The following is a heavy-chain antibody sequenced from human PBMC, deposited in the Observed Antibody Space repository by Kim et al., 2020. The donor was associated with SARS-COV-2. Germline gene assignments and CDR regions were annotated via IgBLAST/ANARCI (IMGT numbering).Heavy chain of an antibody. V-gene: IGHV3-30*04. Sequence: GGSLRLSCAASGFTFSSYAMHWVRQAPGKGLEWVAVISYDGSNKYYADSVKGRFTISRDNSKNTLYLQMNSLRAEDTAVYYCARVTRDRWELLGAFGYWG. CDR1: GFTFSSYA. CDR3: ARVTRDRWELLGAFGY. D-gene: IGHD1-26*01. J-gene: IGHJ4*01. CDR2: ISYDGSNK.